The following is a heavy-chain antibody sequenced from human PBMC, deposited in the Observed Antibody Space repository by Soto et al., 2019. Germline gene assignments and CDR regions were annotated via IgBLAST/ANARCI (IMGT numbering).Heavy chain of an antibody. Sequence: QVQLQESGPGLVKPSETLSLTCTVSGGSISSYYWSWIRQPPGKGLEWIGYIYYSGSTNYNPSLXSXAXIXXDPSKNQLSLKLSSVTAADTAVYYCARRYGYYFDYWGQGTLVTVSS. D-gene: IGHD4-17*01. J-gene: IGHJ4*02. CDR3: ARRYGYYFDY. V-gene: IGHV4-59*08. CDR1: GGSISSYY. CDR2: IYYSGST.